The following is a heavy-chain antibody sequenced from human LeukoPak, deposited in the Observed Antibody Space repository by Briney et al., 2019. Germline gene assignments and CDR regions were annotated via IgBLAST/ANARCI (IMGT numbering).Heavy chain of an antibody. CDR3: AREILGGFNPGAY. Sequence: SETLSLTCTVSLDSTTSNFWSWVRQPPGEGLEWIGEIHRSGSPNYNPSLQSRVTISIDRSRNQIVLELSSVTAADTAVYYCAREILGGFNPGAYWGQGTLVTVSS. CDR1: LDSTTSNF. J-gene: IGHJ4*02. CDR2: IHRSGSP. D-gene: IGHD1-14*01. V-gene: IGHV4-4*02.